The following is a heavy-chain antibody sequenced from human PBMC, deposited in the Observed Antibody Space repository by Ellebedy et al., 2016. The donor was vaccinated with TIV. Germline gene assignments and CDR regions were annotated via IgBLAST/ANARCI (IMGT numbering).Heavy chain of an antibody. Sequence: GESLKISCAASGFTFDDYTMHWVRQAPGKGLEWVSLISWDGGSTYYADSVKGRFTISRDNSKNSLYLQMNSLRTEDTALYYCARAGIAVAGPWYYYGMDVWGQGTTVTVSS. V-gene: IGHV3-43*01. CDR2: ISWDGGST. J-gene: IGHJ6*02. CDR1: GFTFDDYT. D-gene: IGHD6-19*01. CDR3: ARAGIAVAGPWYYYGMDV.